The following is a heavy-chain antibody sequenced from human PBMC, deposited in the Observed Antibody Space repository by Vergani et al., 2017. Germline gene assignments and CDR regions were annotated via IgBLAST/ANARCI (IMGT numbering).Heavy chain of an antibody. CDR1: GFTFSNAW. CDR2: IKSKTDGGTT. D-gene: IGHD5-24*01. V-gene: IGHV3-15*01. CDR3: ARGWLQFQYYYYYGMDV. J-gene: IGHJ6*02. Sequence: EVQLVESGGGLVKPGGSLRLSCAASGFTFSNAWMSWVRQAPGKGLEWVGRIKSKTDGGTTDYAAPVKGRFTISRDNSKNTLYLQMNSLRAEDTAVYYCARGWLQFQYYYYYGMDVWGQGTTVTVSS.